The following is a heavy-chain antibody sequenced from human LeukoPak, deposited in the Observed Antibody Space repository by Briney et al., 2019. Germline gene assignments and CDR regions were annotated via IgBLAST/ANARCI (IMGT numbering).Heavy chain of an antibody. CDR3: AKDPARYCSGGSCYSGFDY. J-gene: IGHJ4*02. CDR1: GFTFSSYG. D-gene: IGHD2-15*01. V-gene: IGHV3-30*02. Sequence: GGSQRLSCAASGFTFSSYGMHWVRQAPGKGLEWVAFIRYDGSNKYYADSVKGRLTISRDNSKNTLYLQMNSLRAEDTAVYYCAKDPARYCSGGSCYSGFDYWGQGTLGTVSS. CDR2: IRYDGSNK.